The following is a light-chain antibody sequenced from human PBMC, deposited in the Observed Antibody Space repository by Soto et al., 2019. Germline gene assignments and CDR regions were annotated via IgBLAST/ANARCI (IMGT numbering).Light chain of an antibody. Sequence: QSVLTQPSSVSGPPRQSIAISCSGISSGIGTFNLVSWYQQHPGKAPKLIIYEVNKRPSGISSRFSGSKSGNTASLTISGLQAEDEADYYCYSFAGFNTQFGGGTKVTVL. V-gene: IGLV2-23*02. J-gene: IGLJ2*01. CDR1: SSGIGTFNL. CDR2: EVN. CDR3: YSFAGFNTQ.